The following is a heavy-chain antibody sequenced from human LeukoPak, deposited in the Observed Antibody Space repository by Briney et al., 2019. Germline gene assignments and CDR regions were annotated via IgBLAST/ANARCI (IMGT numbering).Heavy chain of an antibody. J-gene: IGHJ3*02. D-gene: IGHD3-22*01. CDR2: IYPGDSDT. Sequence: GESLKISCKGSGYSFTSYWIGWVRQMPGKGLEWMGIIYPGDSDTRYSPSFQGQVTISADKSISTAYLQWSSLKASDTAMYYCASPRYYYDSSGYQDAFDIWGQGTMVTVSS. CDR1: GYSFTSYW. CDR3: ASPRYYYDSSGYQDAFDI. V-gene: IGHV5-51*01.